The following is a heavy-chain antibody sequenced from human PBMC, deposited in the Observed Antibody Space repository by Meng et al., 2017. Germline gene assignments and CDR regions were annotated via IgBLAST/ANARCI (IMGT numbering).Heavy chain of an antibody. CDR2: ISYDGGRE. J-gene: IGHJ3*02. Sequence: GGSLRLSCAASGFTFSSYAMHWVRQAPGKGLEWVALISYDGGREYYADSVKGRFTISRDNSNNTLSVQINSLRAEDTAVYYCAREQTAAAGAFDIWGHGTMVTVSS. CDR1: GFTFSSYA. V-gene: IGHV3-30*01. D-gene: IGHD6-25*01. CDR3: AREQTAAAGAFDI.